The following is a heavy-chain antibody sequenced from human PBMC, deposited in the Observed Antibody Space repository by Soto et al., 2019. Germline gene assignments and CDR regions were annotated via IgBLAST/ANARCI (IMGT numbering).Heavy chain of an antibody. J-gene: IGHJ6*03. D-gene: IGHD3-16*01. CDR2: IKQDGSEK. Sequence: EVQLVESGGGLVQPGGSLRLSCAASGFTFSSYWMSWVRQAPGKGLEWVANIKQDGSEKYYVDSVKGRFTISRDNAKNSLYLQMNSLRAEDTAVYYCARGRRGPDYYYMDVWGKGTTVTVS. V-gene: IGHV3-7*01. CDR3: ARGRRGPDYYYMDV. CDR1: GFTFSSYW.